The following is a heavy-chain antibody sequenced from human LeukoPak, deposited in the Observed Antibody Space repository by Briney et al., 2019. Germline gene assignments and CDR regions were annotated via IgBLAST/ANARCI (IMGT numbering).Heavy chain of an antibody. J-gene: IGHJ4*02. Sequence: ASAKVSCKASGYTFTGYYMHWVRQAPGQGLEWMGWINPNSGGTNYAQKFQGWVTMTTDTSTSTAYMELRSLRSDDTAVYYCARGTPARPPSGYWGQGTLVTVSS. CDR2: INPNSGGT. CDR1: GYTFTGYY. D-gene: IGHD2-2*01. CDR3: ARGTPARPPSGY. V-gene: IGHV1-2*04.